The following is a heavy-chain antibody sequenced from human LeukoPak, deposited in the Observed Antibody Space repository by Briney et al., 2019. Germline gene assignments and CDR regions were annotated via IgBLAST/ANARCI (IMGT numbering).Heavy chain of an antibody. Sequence: GGSLRLSCAASGFTFSSYAMHWVRQAPGKGLEYVSAISSNGGSTYYANSVKGRFTISRDNSKNTLYLQMGSLRAEDMAVYYCARDSVGATQNSVWLDPWGQGTLVTVSS. V-gene: IGHV3-64*01. D-gene: IGHD1-26*01. CDR3: ARDSVGATQNSVWLDP. J-gene: IGHJ5*02. CDR2: ISSNGGST. CDR1: GFTFSSYA.